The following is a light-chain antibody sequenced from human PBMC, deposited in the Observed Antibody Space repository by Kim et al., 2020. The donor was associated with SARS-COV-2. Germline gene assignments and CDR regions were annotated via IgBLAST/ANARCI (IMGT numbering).Light chain of an antibody. Sequence: ASVGDRVTITCRASQDIHHHLAWFQQKPGKAPKSLIFATSTLQTGGPSRFSGSRSGTYFTLTISTLQPLDSATYYCQQYRFYAPTFGQGTKVDIK. V-gene: IGKV1-16*01. CDR2: ATS. J-gene: IGKJ1*01. CDR3: QQYRFYAPT. CDR1: QDIHHH.